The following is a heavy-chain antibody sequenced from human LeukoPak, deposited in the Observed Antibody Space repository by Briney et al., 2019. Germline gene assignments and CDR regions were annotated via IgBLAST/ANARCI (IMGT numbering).Heavy chain of an antibody. Sequence: ASVKVSCKASGYTFTGYYMHWMRQAPGQGLEWMGWINPNSGGTNYAQKFQGRVTMTRDTSISTAYMELSRLRSDDTAVYYCAISSSGSYYVQYYFDYWGQGTLVTVSS. J-gene: IGHJ4*02. CDR2: INPNSGGT. CDR1: GYTFTGYY. D-gene: IGHD1-26*01. CDR3: AISSSGSYYVQYYFDY. V-gene: IGHV1-2*02.